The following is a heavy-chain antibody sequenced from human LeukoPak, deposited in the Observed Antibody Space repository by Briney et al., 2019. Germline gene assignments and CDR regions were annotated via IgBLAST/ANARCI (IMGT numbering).Heavy chain of an antibody. V-gene: IGHV3-23*01. J-gene: IGHJ3*01. CDR2: ISGSGGST. CDR3: AKDGEYYDSSGYFL. D-gene: IGHD3-22*01. Sequence: GGSLRLSCAASGFTFSSYAMSWVRQAPGKGLEWVSAISGSGGSTYYADSVKGRFTISRDNSKNTLYLQMNSLRAEDTAVYYCAKDGEYYDSSGYFLWGQGTMVTVSS. CDR1: GFTFSSYA.